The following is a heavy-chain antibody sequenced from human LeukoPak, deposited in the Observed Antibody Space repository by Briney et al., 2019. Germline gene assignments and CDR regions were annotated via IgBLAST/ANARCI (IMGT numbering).Heavy chain of an antibody. J-gene: IGHJ5*02. CDR3: AGDLGQYYDTSDNWFDP. CDR2: INWNGGST. CDR1: GFTFDDYG. Sequence: GGSLRLSCAASGFTFDDYGMSWVRQAPGKGLEWVSGINWNGGSTGYADSVKGRFTISRDNAKNSLYLQMNSLRAEDTAVYYCAGDLGQYYDTSDNWFDPWGQGTLVTVSS. V-gene: IGHV3-20*04. D-gene: IGHD3-22*01.